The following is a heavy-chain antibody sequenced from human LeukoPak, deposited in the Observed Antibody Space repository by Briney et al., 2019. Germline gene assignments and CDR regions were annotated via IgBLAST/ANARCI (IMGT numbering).Heavy chain of an antibody. J-gene: IGHJ4*02. CDR1: GFTFSSYA. CDR2: ISGSGGST. Sequence: QAGGSLRLSCAASGFTFSSYAMSWVRQAPGKGLEWVSAISGSGGSTYYADSVKGRFTVSRDSSKNTLFLQMNSLRAEDTAVYYCAKDGGLWVSAHWGDSWGRGTLVTVSS. V-gene: IGHV3-23*01. CDR3: AKDGGLWVSAHWGDS. D-gene: IGHD7-27*01.